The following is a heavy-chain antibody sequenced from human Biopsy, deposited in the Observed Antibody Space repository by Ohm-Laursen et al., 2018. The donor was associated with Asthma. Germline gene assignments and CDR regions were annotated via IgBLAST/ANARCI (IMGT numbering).Heavy chain of an antibody. J-gene: IGHJ6*02. CDR3: ARDRRVRFLEWPPAMDV. V-gene: IGHV4-31*03. CDR2: IYYSGTT. Sequence: SETLSLTCSVSGASISSGGYYWSWIRQHPGKGLEWIGYIYYSGTTYYNPSLKSRVTISVDTSKNQFSLKLTSVTAADTAVYYCARDRRVRFLEWPPAMDVWGQGTTVTVSS. CDR1: GASISSGGYY. D-gene: IGHD3-3*01.